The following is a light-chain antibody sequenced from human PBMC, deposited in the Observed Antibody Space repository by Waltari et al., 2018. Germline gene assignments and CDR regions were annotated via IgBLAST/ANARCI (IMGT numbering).Light chain of an antibody. CDR1: QSVSSN. CDR2: GAS. CDR3: QQYNNWLT. Sequence: EIVMTQSPATLSVSPGERATLSCRASQSVSSNLAWYQQKPGQAPRLLIYGASTRATGIPARFSGSGSGIEFTLTISSLQSEDFAVYYCQQYNNWLTFGGGTKVESK. J-gene: IGKJ4*01. V-gene: IGKV3-15*01.